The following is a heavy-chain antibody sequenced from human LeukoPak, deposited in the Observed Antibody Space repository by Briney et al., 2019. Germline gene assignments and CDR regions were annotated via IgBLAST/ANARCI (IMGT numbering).Heavy chain of an antibody. V-gene: IGHV3-23*01. CDR3: ARGLLWFGELLPSYFDY. CDR1: GFTFSSYA. J-gene: IGHJ4*02. CDR2: ISGSGGST. Sequence: GSLRLSCAASGFTFSSYAMSWVRQAPGKGLEWVSAISGSGGSTYYADSVKGRFTISRDNSKNTLYLQMNSLRAEDTAVYYCARGLLWFGELLPSYFDYWGQGTLVTVSS. D-gene: IGHD3-10*01.